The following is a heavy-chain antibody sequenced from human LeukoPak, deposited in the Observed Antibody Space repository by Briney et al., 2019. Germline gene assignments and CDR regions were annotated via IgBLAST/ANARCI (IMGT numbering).Heavy chain of an antibody. CDR3: AKDRGGFGELVD. Sequence: GGSLRLSCLVSGFTFSSYGMSWVRQAPGKGLEWVSGISGSGGSTYYADSVKGRFTISRDKSKNTLYLQMNSLRAEDTAVYYCAKDRGGFGELVDWGQGTLVTVSS. V-gene: IGHV3-23*01. D-gene: IGHD3-10*01. CDR1: GFTFSSYG. CDR2: ISGSGGST. J-gene: IGHJ4*02.